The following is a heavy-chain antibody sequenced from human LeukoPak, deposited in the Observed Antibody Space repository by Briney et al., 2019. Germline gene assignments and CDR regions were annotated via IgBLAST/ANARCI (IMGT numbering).Heavy chain of an antibody. CDR1: GYTFTSYY. V-gene: IGHV1-18*04. CDR3: ARDGDSSSWILAQMFDY. Sequence: ASVTDSCKASGYTFTSYYMHWVRQAPGQGLEWMGWISAYNGNTNYAQKLQGRVTMTTDTSTSTAYMELRSLRSDDTAVYYCARDGDSSSWILAQMFDYWGQGTLVTVSS. CDR2: ISAYNGNT. J-gene: IGHJ4*02. D-gene: IGHD6-13*01.